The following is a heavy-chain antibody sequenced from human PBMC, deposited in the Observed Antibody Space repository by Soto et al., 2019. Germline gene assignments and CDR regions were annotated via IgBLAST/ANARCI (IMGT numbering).Heavy chain of an antibody. V-gene: IGHV3-48*01. CDR3: AREIRITIFGVYYYYMDV. D-gene: IGHD3-3*01. Sequence: PGGSLRLSCAASGFTFSSYSMNWVRQAPGKGLEWVSYISSSSSTIYYADSVKGRFTISRDNAKNSLYLQMNSLRAEDTAVYYCAREIRITIFGVYYYYMDVWGKGTTVTVSS. J-gene: IGHJ6*03. CDR2: ISSSSSTI. CDR1: GFTFSSYS.